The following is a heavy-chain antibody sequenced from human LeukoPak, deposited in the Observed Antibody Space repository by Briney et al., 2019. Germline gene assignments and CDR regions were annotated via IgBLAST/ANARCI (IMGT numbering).Heavy chain of an antibody. D-gene: IGHD6-19*01. Sequence: PGGTLRLSCAASGFTFSRRGMNWVRQAPGKGLEWVSGISGSGVITYYADSMKGRFTISRDNSKNTLYLQMNSLRAEDTAVYYCAKEGLYSSGWRYYFDYWGQGTLITVSS. J-gene: IGHJ4*02. CDR3: AKEGLYSSGWRYYFDY. V-gene: IGHV3-23*01. CDR2: ISGSGVIT. CDR1: GFTFSRRG.